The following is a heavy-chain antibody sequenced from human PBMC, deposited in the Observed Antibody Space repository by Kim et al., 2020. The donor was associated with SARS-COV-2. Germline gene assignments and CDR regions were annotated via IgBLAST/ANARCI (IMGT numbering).Heavy chain of an antibody. V-gene: IGHV4-34*01. J-gene: IGHJ5*02. D-gene: IGHD5-12*01. CDR3: ARRGSHGYRAWFDP. Sequence: SETLSLTCAVYGGSFSGYYWSWIRQPPGKGLEWIGEINHSGSTNYNPSLKSRVTISVDTSKNQFSLKLSSVTAADTDVYYCARRGSHGYRAWFDPWGQGT. CDR2: INHSGST. CDR1: GGSFSGYY.